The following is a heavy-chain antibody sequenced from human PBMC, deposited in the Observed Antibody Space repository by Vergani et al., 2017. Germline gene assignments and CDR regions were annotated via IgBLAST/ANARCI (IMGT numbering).Heavy chain of an antibody. CDR2: ISSNGSTI. CDR1: GFTFSDYY. CDR3: ARDLGVSYPFFDY. J-gene: IGHJ4*02. D-gene: IGHD1-26*01. Sequence: QVQLVESGGGLVKPGGSLRLSCAASGFTFSDYYMSWIRQAPGKGMGWVSYISSNGSTIYYADSVKGRFTISRVNAKNSLYLQMNSLRAEDTAVYYCARDLGVSYPFFDYWGQGTLVTVSS. V-gene: IGHV3-11*01.